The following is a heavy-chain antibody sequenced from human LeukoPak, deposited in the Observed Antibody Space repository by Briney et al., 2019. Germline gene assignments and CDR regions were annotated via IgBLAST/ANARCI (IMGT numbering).Heavy chain of an antibody. CDR3: AKGESRPKYYFDY. V-gene: IGHV3-23*01. J-gene: IGHJ4*02. CDR2: ISGTDGST. Sequence: GSLRLSCAASGFTFSSYSMNRVRQAPGKGLEWVSSISGTDGSTYYADSVKGRFTISRDDSKNTLYLQMSSLRAEDTAVYYCAKGESRPKYYFDYWGQGTLVTVSS. D-gene: IGHD3-10*01. CDR1: GFTFSSYS.